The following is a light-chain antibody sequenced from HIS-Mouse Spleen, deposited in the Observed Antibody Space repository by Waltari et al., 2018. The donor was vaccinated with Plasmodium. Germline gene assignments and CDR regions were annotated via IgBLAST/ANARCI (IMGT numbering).Light chain of an antibody. V-gene: IGKV1-5*03. CDR3: QQYNSYSGT. CDR1: QSISSW. Sequence: DIQMTQSPSTLSASVGDRVTITCRASQSISSWLAWYQQKPGKAPKLLIYKASSLESGVPSRFSGSGSGREFTLTISSLQPDDFATYYCQQYNSYSGTFGQGTKLEIK. J-gene: IGKJ2*01. CDR2: KAS.